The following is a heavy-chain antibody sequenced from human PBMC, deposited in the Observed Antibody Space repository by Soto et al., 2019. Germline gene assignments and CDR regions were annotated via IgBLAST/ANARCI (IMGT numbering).Heavy chain of an antibody. CDR1: GYTFTSYG. V-gene: IGHV1-18*01. Sequence: EASVKVSCKASGYTFTSYGISWVRQAPGQGLEWMGWISAYNGNTNYAQKLQGRVTMTTDTSTSTAYMELRSLRSDDTAVYYCAREMGTAMVPGLGRDYYGMDVWGQGTTVTVSS. CDR3: AREMGTAMVPGLGRDYYGMDV. CDR2: ISAYNGNT. J-gene: IGHJ6*02. D-gene: IGHD5-18*01.